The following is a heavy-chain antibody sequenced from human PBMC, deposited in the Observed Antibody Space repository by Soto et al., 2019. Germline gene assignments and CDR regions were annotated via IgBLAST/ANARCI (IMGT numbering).Heavy chain of an antibody. Sequence: ASVKVSCKASGYTFTGYYMHCWRQPPGQGLEWMGWLNPNSGRTNYAQKFQGRVTMTRDTSISTDYMELSRLRSDDTAVYYCARDHYDSSGHFDYWGQGTLVTVSS. CDR1: GYTFTGYY. J-gene: IGHJ4*02. D-gene: IGHD3-22*01. CDR3: ARDHYDSSGHFDY. V-gene: IGHV1-2*02. CDR2: LNPNSGRT.